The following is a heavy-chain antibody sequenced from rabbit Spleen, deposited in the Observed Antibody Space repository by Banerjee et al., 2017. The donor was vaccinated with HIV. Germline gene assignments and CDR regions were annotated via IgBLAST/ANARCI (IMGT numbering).Heavy chain of an antibody. V-gene: IGHV1S45*01. Sequence: QEQLEESGGDLVKPEGSLTLTCTASGFSFSSSYWICWVRQAPGKGLEWIACIYAGNSANTYYANWAKARFTISKGSSTTMTLRMTSLTAADTAPYLCARGPFSGGYAYIDLWGPGTLVTVS. D-gene: IGHD6-1*01. J-gene: IGHJ4*01. CDR1: GFSFSSSYW. CDR2: IYAGNSANT. CDR3: ARGPFSGGYAYIDL.